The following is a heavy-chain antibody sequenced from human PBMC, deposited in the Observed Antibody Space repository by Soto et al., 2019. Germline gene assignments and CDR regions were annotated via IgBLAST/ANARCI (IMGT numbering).Heavy chain of an antibody. Sequence: GESLKISCKGSGYSFTSYWIGWVRQMPGKGLEWMGIIYPGDSDTRYSPSFQGQVTISADKSISTAYLQWSSLKASDTAMYYCARDYYDSSGYYQGSDYWGQGTLVTVS. CDR1: GYSFTSYW. V-gene: IGHV5-51*01. CDR2: IYPGDSDT. D-gene: IGHD3-22*01. J-gene: IGHJ4*02. CDR3: ARDYYDSSGYYQGSDY.